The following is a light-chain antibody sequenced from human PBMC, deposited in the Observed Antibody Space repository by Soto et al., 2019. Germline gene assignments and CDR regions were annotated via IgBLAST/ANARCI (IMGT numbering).Light chain of an antibody. CDR2: GAS. Sequence: EIVMTQSPATLSLSPGERAALSCRASQSMNSELAWYQQKSGQPPRLLIYGASTRATGVPARFTGSESGSEFTLTLSGLQSEDFAVSYCQQGHNWPLTFGQGTRLQI. V-gene: IGKV3-15*01. J-gene: IGKJ2*01. CDR3: QQGHNWPLT. CDR1: QSMNSE.